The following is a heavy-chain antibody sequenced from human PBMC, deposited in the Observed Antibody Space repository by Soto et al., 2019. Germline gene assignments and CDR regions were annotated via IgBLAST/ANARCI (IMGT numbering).Heavy chain of an antibody. CDR3: ARDWGTPGRGSAVGYYYHYGMDV. Sequence: EVQLVESGGGLVQPGGSLRLSCLASEFTFNTYWMNWVRQAPGRGLEWVANIKADGSEKNYVDSVKGRFTISRDNAKNSLYLQMNRLRGEDTAVYFCARDWGTPGRGSAVGYYYHYGMDVWGQGTTVTVSS. J-gene: IGHJ6*02. D-gene: IGHD6-19*01. CDR1: EFTFNTYW. V-gene: IGHV3-7*05. CDR2: IKADGSEK.